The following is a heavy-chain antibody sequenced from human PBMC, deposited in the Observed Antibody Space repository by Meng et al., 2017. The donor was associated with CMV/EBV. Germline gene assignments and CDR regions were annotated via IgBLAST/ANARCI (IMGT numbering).Heavy chain of an antibody. D-gene: IGHD2-21*02. J-gene: IGHJ4*02. Sequence: QVQLQESGPGLVNPSQTLSLPCTVSGCAISSGDYYWSWSRQPPGKGLEWIGYIYYSVSTYYNPSLKSRVTISVDTSKNQFSLKLSSVTAADTAVYYCAREGDNPFDYWGQGTLVTVSS. CDR1: GCAISSGDYY. CDR2: IYYSVST. CDR3: AREGDNPFDY. V-gene: IGHV4-30-4*08.